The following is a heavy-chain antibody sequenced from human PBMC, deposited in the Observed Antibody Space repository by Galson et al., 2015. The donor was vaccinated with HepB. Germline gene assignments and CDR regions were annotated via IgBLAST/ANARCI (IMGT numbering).Heavy chain of an antibody. CDR2: IIPIFGTA. V-gene: IGHV1-69*13. CDR1: GGTFSSYA. D-gene: IGHD2-2*01. Sequence: SVKVSCKASGGTFSSYAISWVRQAPGQGLEWMGGIIPIFGTANYAQKFQGRVTITADESTSTAYMELSSLRSEDTAVYYCARDPSYCSSTSCYHYYYYYGMDVWGQGTTVTVSS. J-gene: IGHJ6*02. CDR3: ARDPSYCSSTSCYHYYYYYGMDV.